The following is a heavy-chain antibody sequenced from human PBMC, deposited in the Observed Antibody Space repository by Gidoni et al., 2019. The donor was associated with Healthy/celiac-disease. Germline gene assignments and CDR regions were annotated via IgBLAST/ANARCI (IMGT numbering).Heavy chain of an antibody. CDR1: GFTFSSYS. Sequence: EVQLVESGGGLVKPGGSLRLSCAASGFTFSSYSMNWVRQAPGTGLEWVSSISSSSSYIYYSDSVKGRFTISSDNAKNSLYLQMNSLRAEDTAVYYCARDLGLLQLDYWGQGTLVTVSS. CDR2: ISSSSSYI. D-gene: IGHD5-18*01. J-gene: IGHJ4*02. V-gene: IGHV3-21*01. CDR3: ARDLGLLQLDY.